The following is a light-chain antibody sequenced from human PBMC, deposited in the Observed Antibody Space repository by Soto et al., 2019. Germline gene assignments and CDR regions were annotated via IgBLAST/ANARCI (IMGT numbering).Light chain of an antibody. V-gene: IGLV2-23*01. CDR1: SSDVGAYNL. J-gene: IGLJ3*02. CDR3: CSYAGSRTFV. Sequence: QSALTQPASVSGSPEQSITISCTGTSSDVGAYNLDSWYQQHPGKAPRLIIYEGSKRPSGISHRFTGSKSDNTASLTNSGLRAEDEAHYHCCSYAGSRTFVFGGGTQLTVL. CDR2: EGS.